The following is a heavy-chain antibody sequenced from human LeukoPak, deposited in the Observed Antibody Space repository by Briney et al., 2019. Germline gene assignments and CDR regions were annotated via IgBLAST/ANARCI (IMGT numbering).Heavy chain of an antibody. CDR3: ARESSPYYYYYYMDV. V-gene: IGHV3-20*04. Sequence: PGGSLRLSCAASGFTFSDYNMRWIRQAPGKGLEWVSGINWNGGSTGYADSVKGRFTISRDNAKNSLYLQMNSLRAEDTALYYCARESSPYYYYYYMDVWGKGTTVTVSS. J-gene: IGHJ6*03. CDR2: INWNGGST. D-gene: IGHD2-15*01. CDR1: GFTFSDYN.